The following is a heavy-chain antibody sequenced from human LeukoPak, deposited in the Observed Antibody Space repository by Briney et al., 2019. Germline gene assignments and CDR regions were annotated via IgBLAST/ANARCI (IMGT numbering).Heavy chain of an antibody. CDR1: GFTVSSNY. J-gene: IGHJ4*02. CDR3: ARDHRSTVVTPSAYFDY. V-gene: IGHV3-53*01. D-gene: IGHD4-23*01. Sequence: GGSLRLSCAASGFTVSSNYMSWVRQAPGKGLEWVSVIYSGGSTFYADSVKGRFTISRGNAKNSLYLQMDSLRAEDTAVYYCARDHRSTVVTPSAYFDYWGQGILVTVSS. CDR2: IYSGGST.